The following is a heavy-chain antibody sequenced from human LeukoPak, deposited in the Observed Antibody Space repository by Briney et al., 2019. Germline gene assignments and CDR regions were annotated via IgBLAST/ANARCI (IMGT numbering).Heavy chain of an antibody. CDR2: SSGSGSIT. CDR1: GFTSSSYV. Sequence: GGSLRLSCAASGFTSSSYVMSWVRQAPGKGLEWVSASSGSGSITYYADSVKGRFTISRDNSNNTLYLQVNSLRAEDTAVYYCAKDLSSGYYDAFDIWGQGTMVTVSS. CDR3: AKDLSSGYYDAFDI. J-gene: IGHJ3*02. V-gene: IGHV3-23*01. D-gene: IGHD3-22*01.